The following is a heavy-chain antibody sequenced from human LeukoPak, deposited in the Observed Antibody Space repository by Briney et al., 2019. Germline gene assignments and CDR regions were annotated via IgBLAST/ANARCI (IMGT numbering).Heavy chain of an antibody. CDR2: IKHSGST. J-gene: IGHJ4*02. V-gene: IGHV4-34*01. CDR3: ARSYCSSTSCYRGVVDY. Sequence: SDTLSLTCAVYGRSFSGYYWSWIRQPPGKGLEWIGEIKHSGSTNYNPSLKSRVTISVDTSKNQFSLKLSSVTAADTAVYYCARSYCSSTSCYRGVVDYWGQGTLVTVSS. D-gene: IGHD2-2*02. CDR1: GRSFSGYY.